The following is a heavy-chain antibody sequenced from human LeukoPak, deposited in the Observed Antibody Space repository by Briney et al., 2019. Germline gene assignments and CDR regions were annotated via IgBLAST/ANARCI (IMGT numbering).Heavy chain of an antibody. J-gene: IGHJ3*02. V-gene: IGHV1-18*01. Sequence: ASVKVSCKASGYSFTSYGFSWVRQAPGQGLEWLGWISAYDGGTNYEQKFQGRLTMTTETSTTTAYMELRSLRSDDTAVYYCARLARYHLLEASDIWGQGTMVTVFS. CDR1: GYSFTSYG. CDR3: ARLARYHLLEASDI. CDR2: ISAYDGGT. D-gene: IGHD1-14*01.